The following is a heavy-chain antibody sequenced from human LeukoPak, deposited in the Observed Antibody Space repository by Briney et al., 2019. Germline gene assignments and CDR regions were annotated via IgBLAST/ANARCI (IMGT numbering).Heavy chain of an antibody. V-gene: IGHV4-34*01. CDR2: INHSGST. Sequence: PSETLSLTCAVYGGSFSGYYWSWIRQPPGKGLEWIGEINHSGSTNYNPSLKSRVTISVDTSKNQFSLKLSSVTAADTAVYYCARGSASSIQHWGQGTLVTVSS. D-gene: IGHD6-13*01. CDR1: GGSFSGYY. CDR3: ARGSASSIQH. J-gene: IGHJ1*01.